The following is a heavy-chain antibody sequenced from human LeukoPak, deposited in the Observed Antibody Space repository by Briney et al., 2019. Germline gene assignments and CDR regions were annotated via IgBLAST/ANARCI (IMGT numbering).Heavy chain of an antibody. D-gene: IGHD2-8*01. CDR3: VRGCTNGAYTIGEFDN. Sequence: GGSLRLSCAASGFTFSSYWMHWVRQVPAKGLVLVSRINSDGSSTIYADSVKGRFTISRDNAKNTLYLQMNSLRTEGTGVFYCVRGCTNGAYTIGEFDNWGQGTLVTVSS. J-gene: IGHJ4*02. CDR2: INSDGSST. CDR1: GFTFSSYW. V-gene: IGHV3-74*01.